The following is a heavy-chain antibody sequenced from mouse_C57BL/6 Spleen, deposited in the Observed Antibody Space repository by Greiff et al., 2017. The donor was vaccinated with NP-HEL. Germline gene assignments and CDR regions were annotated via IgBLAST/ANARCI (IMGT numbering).Heavy chain of an antibody. D-gene: IGHD3-1*01. CDR1: GYTFTDYY. CDR2: IYPGSGNT. J-gene: IGHJ2*01. Sequence: QVQLKQSGAELVRPGASVKLSCKASGYTFTDYYINWVKQRPGQGLEWIARIYPGSGNTYYNEKFKGKATLTAEKSSSTAYMQLSSLTSEDSAVYFCASQGANSYYFDYWGQGTTLTVSS. V-gene: IGHV1-76*01. CDR3: ASQGANSYYFDY.